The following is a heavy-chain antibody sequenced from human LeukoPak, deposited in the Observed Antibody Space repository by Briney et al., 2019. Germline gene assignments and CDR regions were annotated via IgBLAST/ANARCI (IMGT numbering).Heavy chain of an antibody. CDR1: GGTFSSYA. Sequence: SVKVSCTASGGTFSSYAISWVRQAPGQGLEWMGGIIPIFGTANYAQKFQGRVTITADESTSTAYMELSSLRSEDTAVYYCARELSPATLYYFDYWGQGTLVTVSS. D-gene: IGHD6-25*01. CDR2: IIPIFGTA. V-gene: IGHV1-69*13. CDR3: ARELSPATLYYFDY. J-gene: IGHJ4*02.